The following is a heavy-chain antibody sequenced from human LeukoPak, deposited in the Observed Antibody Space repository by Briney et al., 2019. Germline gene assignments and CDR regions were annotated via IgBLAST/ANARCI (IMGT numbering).Heavy chain of an antibody. CDR3: ARSGEDYFDY. J-gene: IGHJ4*02. D-gene: IGHD3-10*01. CDR1: GASIRSYY. CDR2: IYYSVST. Sequence: SETLSLTCTVSGASIRSYYWSWNRQPPGKGLEWVGYIYYSVSTTYNTSPKRRVPISVTTSKKQFTLKLSSVTAADTAVYYCARSGEDYFDYWGQGTLVTVSS. V-gene: IGHV4-59*08.